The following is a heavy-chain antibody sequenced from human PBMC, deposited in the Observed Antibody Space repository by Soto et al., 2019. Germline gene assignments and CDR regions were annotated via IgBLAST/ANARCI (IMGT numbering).Heavy chain of an antibody. D-gene: IGHD3-22*01. V-gene: IGHV3-23*01. CDR3: AKDRSGYSECFDY. Sequence: GGSLRLSCAASGFTFSSYALSWVRQAPGKGLEWVSVISDSGGSTYYADSVKGRFSISRDNSKNTLYLQMNSLRAEDTAVYYCAKDRSGYSECFDYWGQGTLVTVSS. CDR2: ISDSGGST. J-gene: IGHJ4*02. CDR1: GFTFSSYA.